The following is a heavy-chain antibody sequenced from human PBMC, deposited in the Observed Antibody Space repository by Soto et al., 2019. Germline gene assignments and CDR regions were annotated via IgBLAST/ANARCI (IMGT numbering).Heavy chain of an antibody. Sequence: SETLSLTCTVSGGSISSGGYSWTWIRQSPGKGLEWIGYTYQSGSAYYNPSLKSRVTISVDRSKNQFSLNLTSVTAADTAVYYCARDYYGMDVWGQGTTVTVAS. CDR1: GGSISSGGYS. CDR3: ARDYYGMDV. CDR2: TYQSGSA. V-gene: IGHV4-30-2*06. J-gene: IGHJ6*02.